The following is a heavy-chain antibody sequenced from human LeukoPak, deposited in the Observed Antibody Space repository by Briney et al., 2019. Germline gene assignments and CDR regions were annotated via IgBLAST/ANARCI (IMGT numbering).Heavy chain of an antibody. Sequence: PSETLSLTCAVYGGSLSNYYWSWVRQPPWKGLEWIGEINHSGSTYYNPSLKSRITISVDTSKNQLSLKLTSVTAADTAVYYCARGPASGSNFAWFDTWGQGTLVTVSS. CDR1: GGSLSNYY. J-gene: IGHJ5*02. CDR3: ARGPASGSNFAWFDT. D-gene: IGHD3-10*01. V-gene: IGHV4-34*01. CDR2: INHSGST.